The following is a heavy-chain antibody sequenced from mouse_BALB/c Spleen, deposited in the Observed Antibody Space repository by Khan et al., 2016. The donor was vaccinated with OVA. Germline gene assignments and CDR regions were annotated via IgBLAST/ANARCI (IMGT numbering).Heavy chain of an antibody. CDR3: ARRGLRWDFDY. CDR1: GYTFINYW. V-gene: IGHV1-7*01. CDR2: INPSTGYT. D-gene: IGHD1-1*01. Sequence: VQLQQSGAELAKPGASVKMSCKASGYTFINYWILWVKQRPGQGLEWIGYINPSTGYTEYNQNFKDKATLTADKSSRTAYLQLSSLTSEDSAVYYCARRGLRWDFDYWGQGTTLTGSS. J-gene: IGHJ2*01.